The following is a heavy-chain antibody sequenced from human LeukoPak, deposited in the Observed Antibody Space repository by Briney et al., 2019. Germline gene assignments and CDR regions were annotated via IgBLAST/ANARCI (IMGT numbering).Heavy chain of an antibody. Sequence: ASVKVSCKASGYTFTGYYMHWVRQAPGQGLEWMGWINPNSGGTNYAQKFQGRVTMTRDTSISTACMELSRLRSDDTAVYYCATSPWIQLTPQFDPWGQGTLVTVSS. CDR1: GYTFTGYY. V-gene: IGHV1-2*02. J-gene: IGHJ5*02. CDR3: ATSPWIQLTPQFDP. D-gene: IGHD5-18*01. CDR2: INPNSGGT.